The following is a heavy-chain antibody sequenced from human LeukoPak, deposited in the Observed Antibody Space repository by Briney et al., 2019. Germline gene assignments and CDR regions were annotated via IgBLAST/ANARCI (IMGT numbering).Heavy chain of an antibody. D-gene: IGHD2-2*01. CDR2: INHSGST. V-gene: IGHV4-34*01. CDR3: ARGSPPDYCSSTSCYDDY. CDR1: GGSFRGYY. Sequence: SETLSLTCAVYGGSFRGYYWSWIRQPPGKGLGWIGEINHSGSTNYNPSLKSRVTISVDTSKNQFSLKLSSVTAADTAVYFCARGSPPDYCSSTSCYDDYWGQGTLVTVSS. J-gene: IGHJ4*02.